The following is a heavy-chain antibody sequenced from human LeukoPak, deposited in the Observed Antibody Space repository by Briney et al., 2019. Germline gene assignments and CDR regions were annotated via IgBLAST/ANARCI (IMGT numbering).Heavy chain of an antibody. CDR1: GGTFSSYA. CDR2: IIPIFGTA. CDR3: ARGHCSSTSCYSVDY. V-gene: IGHV1-69*05. D-gene: IGHD2-2*02. Sequence: SSVKVSCKASGGTFSSYAISWVRQAPGQGLEWMGGIIPIFGTANYAQKFRGRVTITTDESTSTAYMELSSLRSEDTAVYYCARGHCSSTSCYSVDYWGQGTLVTVSS. J-gene: IGHJ4*02.